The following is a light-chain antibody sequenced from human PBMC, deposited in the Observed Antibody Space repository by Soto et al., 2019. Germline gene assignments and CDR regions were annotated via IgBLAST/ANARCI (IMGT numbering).Light chain of an antibody. V-gene: IGKV1-39*01. CDR3: QQSYSTPT. Sequence: DIQMTQSPSSLSASVGDRVTITCRASQSISIYLNWYQQKPGKAPILLVYAGSSLQGGVPSRFGGSGSGTDFTLTITSLQPEDFATYYCQQSYSTPTCGGGTKVDI. CDR1: QSISIY. CDR2: AGS. J-gene: IGKJ4*01.